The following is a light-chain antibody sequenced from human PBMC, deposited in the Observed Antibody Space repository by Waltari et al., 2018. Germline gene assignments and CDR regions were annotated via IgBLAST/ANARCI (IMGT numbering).Light chain of an antibody. V-gene: IGKV1-12*01. CDR2: AAS. CDR3: QQADRLPLT. CDR1: QDILSW. Sequence: DIQITQSPTSVSASVGDRVTITCRASQDILSWLAWYQQKPGKAPKLLISAASGLESGVPSRFSGRGSGTDFTLTISSLQPEDFATYYCQQADRLPLTFGGGTKVEIK. J-gene: IGKJ4*01.